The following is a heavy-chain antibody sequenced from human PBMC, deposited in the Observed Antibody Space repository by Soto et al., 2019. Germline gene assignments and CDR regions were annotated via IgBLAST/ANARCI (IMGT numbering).Heavy chain of an antibody. Sequence: QVQLVQSGAEVKKPGSSVKVSCKASGGTFSSYAISWVRQAPGQGLEWMGGTIPIFGTANYAQKFQGRVTITADESTSTAYMELSSLRSEDTAVYYCARDRKGCSGGSCYGMDVWGQGTTVTVSS. CDR1: GGTFSSYA. V-gene: IGHV1-69*01. CDR2: TIPIFGTA. D-gene: IGHD2-15*01. CDR3: ARDRKGCSGGSCYGMDV. J-gene: IGHJ6*02.